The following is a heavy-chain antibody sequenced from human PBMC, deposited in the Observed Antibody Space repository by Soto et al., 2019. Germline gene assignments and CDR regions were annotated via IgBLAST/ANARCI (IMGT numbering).Heavy chain of an antibody. Sequence: GSLSLSCAASGFTFSDYYMSWIRQAPGKGLEWVSYISSSSSYTNYADSVKGRFTISRDNAKNSLYLQMNSLRAEDTAVYYCARDLSSSWYYFDYWGQGTLVTVSS. V-gene: IGHV3-11*06. D-gene: IGHD6-13*01. CDR3: ARDLSSSWYYFDY. CDR1: GFTFSDYY. J-gene: IGHJ4*02. CDR2: ISSSSSYT.